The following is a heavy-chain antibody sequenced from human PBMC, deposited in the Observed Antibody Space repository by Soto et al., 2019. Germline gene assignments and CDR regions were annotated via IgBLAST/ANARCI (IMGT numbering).Heavy chain of an antibody. CDR3: ARAKHSRSWYNHCYYGMDV. J-gene: IGHJ6*02. V-gene: IGHV2-26*01. D-gene: IGHD6-13*01. Sequence: SGHTLVNPTATLTLTCTVSGFSLSNARMGVCWLREPPGKALEWLAHICSNDEKSYITSLKSRLTISKDTSKSQVVLTMTNMDPVDTATYYCARAKHSRSWYNHCYYGMDVWGQGTTVTVSS. CDR1: GFSLSNARMG. CDR2: ICSNDEK.